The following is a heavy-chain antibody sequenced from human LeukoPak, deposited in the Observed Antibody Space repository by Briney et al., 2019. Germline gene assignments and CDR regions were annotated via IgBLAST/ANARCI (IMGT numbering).Heavy chain of an antibody. CDR1: GFTFSSYA. J-gene: IGHJ3*02. CDR2: ISYDGSNK. CDR3: ARGTYYYDSSGYQRDAFDI. D-gene: IGHD3-22*01. Sequence: GGPLRLSCAASGFTFSSYAMHWVRQAPGKGLEWVAVISYDGSNKYYADSVKGRFTISRDNSKNTLYLQMNSLRAEDTAMYYCARGTYYYDSSGYQRDAFDIWGQGTMVTVSS. V-gene: IGHV3-30-3*01.